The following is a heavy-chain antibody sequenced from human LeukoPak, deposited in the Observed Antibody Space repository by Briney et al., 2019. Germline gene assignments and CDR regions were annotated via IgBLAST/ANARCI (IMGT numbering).Heavy chain of an antibody. D-gene: IGHD1-20*01. J-gene: IGHJ4*02. CDR2: IKSDGITI. CDR3: LRDLNWSLDQ. CDR1: GFTFNNAW. V-gene: IGHV3-74*01. Sequence: GGSLRLSCAASGFTFNNAWMNWVRQAPGKGLVWVSRIKSDGITITYADSVKGRFTISRDNAKNTLYLQMNSLRAEDTAVYYCLRDLNWSLDQWGQGTLVTVSS.